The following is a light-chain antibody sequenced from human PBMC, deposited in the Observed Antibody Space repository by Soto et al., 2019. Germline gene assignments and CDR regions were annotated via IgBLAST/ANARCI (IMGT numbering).Light chain of an antibody. J-gene: IGKJ1*01. Sequence: DLVLTQSPLSLPVTPGEPASISCRSSQSLLHSNGLTYLDWYLQKPGQSPQLLIYLVSNRASGVPDRFSGSGSGTDFTLKISRVEAEDVGVYYCMQPLQTLTFGQGTKVEIK. V-gene: IGKV2-28*01. CDR2: LVS. CDR1: QSLLHSNGLTY. CDR3: MQPLQTLT.